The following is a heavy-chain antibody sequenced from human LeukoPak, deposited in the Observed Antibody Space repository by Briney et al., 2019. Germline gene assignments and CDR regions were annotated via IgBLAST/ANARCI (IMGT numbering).Heavy chain of an antibody. D-gene: IGHD3-22*01. CDR2: IYYSGST. CDR3: ARLQYYYDSNGYYSLYYFDY. CDR1: GDSISSSSYY. V-gene: IGHV4-39*01. Sequence: PSETLSLTCTVSGDSISSSSYYWGWIRQPPGKGLEWIGNIYYSGSTYYNPSLRSRLTISLDTSKNQFSLTLSSVTAADTPVYYCARLQYYYDSNGYYSLYYFDYWGQGTVVTVSS. J-gene: IGHJ4*02.